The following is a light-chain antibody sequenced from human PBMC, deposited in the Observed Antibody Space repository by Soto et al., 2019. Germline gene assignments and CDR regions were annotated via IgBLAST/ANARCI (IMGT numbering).Light chain of an antibody. CDR3: QQSDRAPYT. Sequence: DIQMTQSPSSLSASVGDRVTITCRASQSIGKFLNWYQQKLGKAPKLLIYATSSLQSGVPSRFSGRGSGTDFTLTISSLQPEDFATYYCQQSDRAPYTFGQGTKLEIK. J-gene: IGKJ2*01. CDR2: ATS. V-gene: IGKV1-39*01. CDR1: QSIGKF.